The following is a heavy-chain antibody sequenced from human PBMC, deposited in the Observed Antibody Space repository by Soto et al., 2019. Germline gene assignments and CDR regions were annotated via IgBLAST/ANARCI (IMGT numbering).Heavy chain of an antibody. V-gene: IGHV1-69*01. CDR1: GGTFSSYA. J-gene: IGHJ5*02. Sequence: QVQLVQSGAEVKKPGSSVKVSCKASGGTFSSYAISWVRQAPGQGLEWMGGIIPIFGTANYAQKFQGRVTITADESTSTAYMELSSLRSEDTAVYYCARGLSYYGSGSYFWFDPWGQETLVTVSS. CDR2: IIPIFGTA. CDR3: ARGLSYYGSGSYFWFDP. D-gene: IGHD3-10*01.